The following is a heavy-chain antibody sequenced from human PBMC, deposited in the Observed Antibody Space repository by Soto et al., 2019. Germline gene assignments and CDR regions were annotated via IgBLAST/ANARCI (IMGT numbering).Heavy chain of an antibody. CDR3: AKRFRVNWFDP. J-gene: IGHJ5*02. V-gene: IGHV3-30*18. CDR2: ISYDGSNK. CDR1: GFTFSSYS. D-gene: IGHD3-16*01. Sequence: GGSLRLSCAASGFTFSSYSMHWVRQAPGKGLEWVAVISYDGSNKYYADSVKGRFTISRDNSKNTLYLQMNSLRAEDTAVYYCAKRFRVNWFDPWGQGTLVTVSS.